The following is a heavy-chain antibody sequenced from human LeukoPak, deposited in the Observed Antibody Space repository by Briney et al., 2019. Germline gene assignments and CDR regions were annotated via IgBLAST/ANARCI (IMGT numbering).Heavy chain of an antibody. V-gene: IGHV3-23*01. Sequence: PGGSLRLSCAASGFTFSDYWIHWVRQAPGKGLEWASAISGSGGSTFYADSVKGRFTISRDNSKNTLYLQVNSLRAEDTAVYYCARSRWLQPYYFDFWGQGTLVTVSS. CDR3: ARSRWLQPYYFDF. J-gene: IGHJ4*02. CDR2: ISGSGGST. CDR1: GFTFSDYW. D-gene: IGHD5-18*01.